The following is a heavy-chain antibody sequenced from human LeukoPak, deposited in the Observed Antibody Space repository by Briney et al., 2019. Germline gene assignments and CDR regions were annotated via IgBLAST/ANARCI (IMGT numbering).Heavy chain of an antibody. D-gene: IGHD3-9*01. CDR2: IYYSGST. J-gene: IGHJ6*02. CDR1: GGSISSSSYY. V-gene: IGHV4-39*07. CDR3: AREAITISYYYYGMDV. Sequence: PSETLSLTCTVSGGSISSSSYYWGWIRQPPGKGLEWIGSIYYSGSTYYNPSLKSRVTISVDTSKNQFSLKLSSVTAADTAVYYCAREAITISYYYYGMDVWGQGTTVTVSS.